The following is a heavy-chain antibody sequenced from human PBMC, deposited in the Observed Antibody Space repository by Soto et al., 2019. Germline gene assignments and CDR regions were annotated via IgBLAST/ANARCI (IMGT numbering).Heavy chain of an antibody. CDR3: ASVPSP. J-gene: IGHJ5*02. V-gene: IGHV4-30-2*01. Sequence: SETLSLTCAVSGGSFSSGGYSWTWIRQPPGKGLEWIGYIYHSGRTYYNPSLKSRVTISVDRSKNQFSLKLSSVTAADTAVYYCASVPSPWGQGTLVTVSS. CDR1: GGSFSSGGYS. CDR2: IYHSGRT.